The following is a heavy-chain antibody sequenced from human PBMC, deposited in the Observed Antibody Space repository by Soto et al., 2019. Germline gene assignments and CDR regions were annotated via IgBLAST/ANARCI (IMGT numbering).Heavy chain of an antibody. V-gene: IGHV4-30-4*01. CDR1: GGSIISGDYY. Sequence: QVQLQESGPGLVKPSQTLSLTCTVSGGSIISGDYYWSWIRQPPGKGLELIVYIYYSRSTYYNPSIKSRVTISVDTSKNQFSLKLSSVTAADTAVYYCDRERMGYCTNGVCRLFDYWGQGTLVTVSS. D-gene: IGHD2-8*01. J-gene: IGHJ4*02. CDR3: DRERMGYCTNGVCRLFDY. CDR2: IYYSRST.